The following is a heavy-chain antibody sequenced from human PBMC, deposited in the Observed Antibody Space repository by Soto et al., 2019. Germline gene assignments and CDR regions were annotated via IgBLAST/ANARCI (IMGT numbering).Heavy chain of an antibody. J-gene: IGHJ4*02. CDR3: ARESGENWSYEAY. D-gene: IGHD1-7*01. V-gene: IGHV4-4*07. CDR1: GENIISFS. Sequence: LVTLSVTCAVSGENIISFSWNWIRTPAGRGLEWIGRVYPSGHTQYRSSFETRVTVSVDMSTNQFFLELRSVTAADTAVYYCARESGENWSYEAYWGQGTQVTVSS. CDR2: VYPSGHT.